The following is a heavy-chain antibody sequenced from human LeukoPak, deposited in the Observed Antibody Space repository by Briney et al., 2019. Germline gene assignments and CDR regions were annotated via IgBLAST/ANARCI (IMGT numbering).Heavy chain of an antibody. Sequence: ASVKVSCKASGYTFTSYGISWVRQAPGQGLEWMGWISAYNGNTNYAQKLQGRVTMTTDTSTSTAYMGLRSLRSDNTAVYYCARGSHYYDSSGHPREDYWGQGTLVTVSS. V-gene: IGHV1-18*01. CDR3: ARGSHYYDSSGHPREDY. D-gene: IGHD3-22*01. J-gene: IGHJ4*02. CDR1: GYTFTSYG. CDR2: ISAYNGNT.